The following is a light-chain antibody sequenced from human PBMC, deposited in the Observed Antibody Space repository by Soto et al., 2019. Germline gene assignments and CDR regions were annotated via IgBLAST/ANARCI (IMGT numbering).Light chain of an antibody. CDR2: YAS. J-gene: IGKJ5*01. CDR3: QQSFTVPST. V-gene: IGKV1-39*01. Sequence: DIHITQCPDSRCASVGDRVTITCRASQSIAVFXSWYQQKQGKAPKFLIYYASTLQSGGPSRFGGSGSGTDFTLPITGLQPEDFANYYFQQSFTVPSTVGQGTRLDIK. CDR1: QSIAVF.